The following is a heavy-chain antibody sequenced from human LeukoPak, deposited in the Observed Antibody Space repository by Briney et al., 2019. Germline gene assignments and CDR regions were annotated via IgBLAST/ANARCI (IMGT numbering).Heavy chain of an antibody. V-gene: IGHV1-2*04. Sequence: ASVKVSCKASGYTFTGYYMHWVRQAPGQGLEWMGWINPNSGGTNYAQKFQGWVTMTRDTSISTACMELSRLRSDDTAVYYCARGAVYYYGMDVWGQGTTVTVSS. CDR2: INPNSGGT. CDR3: ARGAVYYYGMDV. CDR1: GYTFTGYY. J-gene: IGHJ6*02.